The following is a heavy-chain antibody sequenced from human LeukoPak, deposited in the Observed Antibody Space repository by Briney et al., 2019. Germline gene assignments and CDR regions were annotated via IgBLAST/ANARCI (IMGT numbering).Heavy chain of an antibody. CDR3: ARDLYCSGGSCLYFDY. D-gene: IGHD2-15*01. Sequence: PGGSLRLSCAASGFTFSSYSMNWVRQAPGKGLEWVAVMYYDGISKYYADSVKGRFTISRDNSMNTLYLQMNSLRAEDTAVYFCARDLYCSGGSCLYFDYWGQGTLVTVSS. J-gene: IGHJ4*02. V-gene: IGHV3-33*08. CDR2: MYYDGISK. CDR1: GFTFSSYS.